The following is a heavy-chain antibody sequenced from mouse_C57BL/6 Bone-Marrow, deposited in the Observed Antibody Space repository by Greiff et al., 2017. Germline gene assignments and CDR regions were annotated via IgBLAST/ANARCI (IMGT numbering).Heavy chain of an antibody. J-gene: IGHJ1*03. Sequence: VQLQQPGAELVKPGASVKVSCKASGYTFTSYWMHWVKQRPGQGLEWIGRIHPSDSDTNYNQKFKGKATLTVDKSSSTAYMQLSSLTSEDSAVYYCAITVVATSPSYWYFDVWGTGTTVTVSS. D-gene: IGHD1-1*01. V-gene: IGHV1-74*01. CDR1: GYTFTSYW. CDR2: IHPSDSDT. CDR3: AITVVATSPSYWYFDV.